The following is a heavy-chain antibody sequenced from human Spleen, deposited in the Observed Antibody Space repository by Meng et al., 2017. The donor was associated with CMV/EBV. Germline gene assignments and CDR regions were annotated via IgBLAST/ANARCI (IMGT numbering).Heavy chain of an antibody. D-gene: IGHD6-19*01. V-gene: IGHV3-15*01. J-gene: IGHJ4*02. Sequence: SGAASGVTLRNDWMSWVRQGPGKGLEWVGRIKSKTDGETTDYAAPVKGRFIISRDDPKNTLYLQMSSLKTEDTAVYYCTKGLITVATWGQGTLVTVSS. CDR1: GVTLRNDW. CDR2: IKSKTDGETT. CDR3: TKGLITVAT.